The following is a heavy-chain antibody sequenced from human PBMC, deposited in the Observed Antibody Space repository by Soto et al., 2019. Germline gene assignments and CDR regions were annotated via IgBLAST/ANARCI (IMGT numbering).Heavy chain of an antibody. D-gene: IGHD3-10*01. CDR2: IYHSGST. Sequence: QVQLQESGPGLVKPSQTLSLTCTVSGGAISSGGYFWSWIRQHAGKGLGWIGYIYHSGSTYYNPSLXSXMTLSVDTPRNQFSLTLNSMTAADTPVYSCATPTGDGDAFDIWGQGTMVTVSS. J-gene: IGHJ3*02. V-gene: IGHV4-31*01. CDR3: ATPTGDGDAFDI. CDR1: GGAISSGGYF.